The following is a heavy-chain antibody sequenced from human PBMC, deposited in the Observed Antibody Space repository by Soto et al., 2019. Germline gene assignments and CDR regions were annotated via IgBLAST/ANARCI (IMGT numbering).Heavy chain of an antibody. D-gene: IGHD3-22*01. CDR2: INPNSGGT. V-gene: IGHV1-2*04. CDR3: ASYSIYYYDSSSYNARGDNWFDP. CDR1: GYTFTGYY. J-gene: IGHJ5*02. Sequence: ASVKVSCKASGYTFTGYYMHWVRQAPGQGLEWMGWINPNSGGTNYAQKFQGWVTMTRDTSISTAYMELSRLRSDDTAVYYCASYSIYYYDSSSYNARGDNWFDPWGQGPLVTVS.